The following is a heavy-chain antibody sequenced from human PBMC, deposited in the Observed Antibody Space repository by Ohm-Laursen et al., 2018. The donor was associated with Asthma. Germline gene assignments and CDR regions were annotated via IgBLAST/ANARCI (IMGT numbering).Heavy chain of an antibody. D-gene: IGHD6-6*01. CDR2: ISAYNGNT. CDR3: ARCHLRGHIAAQGYYYGMDV. V-gene: IGHV1-18*04. Sequence: ESSVKVSCKASGYTFTSYGISWVRQAPGQGLEWMGWISAYNGNTNYAQKLQGRVTMTTDTSTSTAYMELSSLRSEDTAVYYCARCHLRGHIAAQGYYYGMDVWGQGTTVTVSS. J-gene: IGHJ6*02. CDR1: GYTFTSYG.